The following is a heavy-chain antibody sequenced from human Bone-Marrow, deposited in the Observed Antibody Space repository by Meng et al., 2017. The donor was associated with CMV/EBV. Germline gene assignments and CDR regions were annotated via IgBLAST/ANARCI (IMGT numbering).Heavy chain of an antibody. CDR2: IYYSVST. V-gene: IGHV4-59*12. D-gene: IGHD6-6*01. CDR3: ARDLGQYSSSSGYYYYGMDV. J-gene: IGHJ6*02. Sequence: SETLSLTCTVSGGSISSYYWSWIRQPPGKGLEWIGSIYYSVSTYYNPSLKSRVTISVDTSKNQFSLKLTSVTAADTAVYYCARDLGQYSSSSGYYYYGMDVWGQGTTVTVSS. CDR1: GGSISSYY.